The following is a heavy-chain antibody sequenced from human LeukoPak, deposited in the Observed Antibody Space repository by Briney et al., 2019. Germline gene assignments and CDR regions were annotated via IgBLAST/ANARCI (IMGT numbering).Heavy chain of an antibody. D-gene: IGHD3-22*01. Sequence: SETLSLTCAVSGYSISSGYYWGWTRQPPGKGLEWIGSMYHSGSTYYNPSLKRRVTISVDTSKNQFSLMLRSVTAADTAVYYCARDTNYDSSGDAIFDYWGQGTLVTVSS. CDR1: GYSISSGYY. CDR3: ARDTNYDSSGDAIFDY. J-gene: IGHJ4*02. CDR2: MYHSGST. V-gene: IGHV4-38-2*02.